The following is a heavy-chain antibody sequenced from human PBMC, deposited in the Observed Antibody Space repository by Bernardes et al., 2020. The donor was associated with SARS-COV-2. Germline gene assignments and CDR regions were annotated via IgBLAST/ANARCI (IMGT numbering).Heavy chain of an antibody. V-gene: IGHV1-2*04. Sequence: ASVKVSCKASGYTFTGYYIHWVRQAPGQGLDWMGWINPNSGGTSYAQKFQGWVTMTRDTSISTAYMELSRLRSDDTAMYYCARAHCSTTSCFITDWFDPWGQGTLVTVSS. CDR3: ARAHCSTTSCFITDWFDP. CDR2: INPNSGGT. J-gene: IGHJ5*02. D-gene: IGHD2-2*01. CDR1: GYTFTGYY.